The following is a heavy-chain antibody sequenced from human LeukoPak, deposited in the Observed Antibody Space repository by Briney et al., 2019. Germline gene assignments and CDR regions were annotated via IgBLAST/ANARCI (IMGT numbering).Heavy chain of an antibody. V-gene: IGHV4-59*01. J-gene: IGHJ6*02. CDR1: DGSINSYY. CDR3: ARGRSNYYGMDV. D-gene: IGHD1-26*01. CDR2: IYYNGNT. Sequence: SETLSLTCSVSDGSINSYYWNWIRRPPGKGLEWIGYIYYNGNTNYSPSLKSRVTMSVDTSKNLLSLKVSSVTAADTAVYYCARGRSNYYGMDVWGQGTTVTVSS.